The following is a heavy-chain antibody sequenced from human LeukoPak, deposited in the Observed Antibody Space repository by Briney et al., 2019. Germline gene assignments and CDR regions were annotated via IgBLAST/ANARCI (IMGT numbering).Heavy chain of an antibody. D-gene: IGHD2-15*01. V-gene: IGHV5-51*01. Sequence: GESLKISCKGSGYSFTSYWIGWVRQMPGKGLEWMGITYPGDSDTRYSPSFQGQVTISADKSISTAYLQWSSLKASDTAMYYCAAGSGYCSGGSCYSDWFDPWGQGTLVTVSS. J-gene: IGHJ5*02. CDR3: AAGSGYCSGGSCYSDWFDP. CDR1: GYSFTSYW. CDR2: TYPGDSDT.